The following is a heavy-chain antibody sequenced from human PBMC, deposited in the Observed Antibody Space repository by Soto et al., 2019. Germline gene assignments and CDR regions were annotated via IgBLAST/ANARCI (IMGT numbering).Heavy chain of an antibody. V-gene: IGHV3-30*18. J-gene: IGHJ4*02. Sequence: GGSLGLSCAASGFTFSIYGMHWVRQAPGKGLECVAVISYDGSNKYYADSVKGRFTISRDNSKNTLYLQMNSLRAEDTAVYYCAKGHSGYVPFDYWGQGTLVTVYS. CDR3: AKGHSGYVPFDY. CDR1: GFTFSIYG. CDR2: ISYDGSNK. D-gene: IGHD5-12*01.